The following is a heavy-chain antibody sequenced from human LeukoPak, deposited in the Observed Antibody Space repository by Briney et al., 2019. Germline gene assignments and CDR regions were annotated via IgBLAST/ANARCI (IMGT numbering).Heavy chain of an antibody. CDR2: SNTNTGNP. CDR1: GYTFTSYA. Sequence: ASVKVSCKASGYTFTSYAMNWVRQAPGQRLEWMGWSNTNTGNPTYAQGLTGRFVFSLDTSVSTAYLQISSLKAEDTAVYYCARDGVPAAIQDYYYYGMDVWGQGTTVTVSS. J-gene: IGHJ6*02. V-gene: IGHV7-4-1*02. CDR3: ARDGVPAAIQDYYYYGMDV. D-gene: IGHD2-2*02.